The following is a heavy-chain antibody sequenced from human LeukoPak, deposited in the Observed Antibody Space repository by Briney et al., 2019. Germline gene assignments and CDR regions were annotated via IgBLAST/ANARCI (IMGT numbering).Heavy chain of an antibody. CDR1: GFTFSSYA. D-gene: IGHD3-22*01. Sequence: PGGSLRRSCAASGFTFSSYAMSWIRQAPGKGLEWVSAISGSGGSTYYADSVKGRFTISRDNSKNTLYLQMNSLRAEDTAVYYCAKFSKRYDSSGYYYDYFDYWGQGTLVTVSS. V-gene: IGHV3-23*01. J-gene: IGHJ4*02. CDR3: AKFSKRYDSSGYYYDYFDY. CDR2: ISGSGGST.